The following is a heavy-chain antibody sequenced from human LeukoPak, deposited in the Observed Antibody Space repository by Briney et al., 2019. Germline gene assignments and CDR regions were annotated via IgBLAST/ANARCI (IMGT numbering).Heavy chain of an antibody. D-gene: IGHD6-6*01. J-gene: IGHJ5*02. Sequence: ASVTVPCTSSGYTFTSYDINWVRQATGQGLEWMGWMNTNSGNTGYAQKFQGRVTMTRNTSISTAYMELSSVGSEDTAVYYCARVSSSRYLGPWGQGTLVTVSS. CDR3: ARVSSSRYLGP. CDR2: MNTNSGNT. V-gene: IGHV1-8*01. CDR1: GYTFTSYD.